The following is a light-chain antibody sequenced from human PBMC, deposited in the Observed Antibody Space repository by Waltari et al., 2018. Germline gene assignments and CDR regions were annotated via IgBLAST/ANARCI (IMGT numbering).Light chain of an antibody. V-gene: IGLV8-61*01. J-gene: IGLJ3*02. Sequence: QTVVTQEPSLSVSPGGTITLTCDLTSGSVSTDYYPSWYKQNPGQAPRTLIYNPKSRSSGVPDRFSGSILGNKAALTITGAQADDESDYYCVLYMGRGVSVFGGGTKLTVL. CDR1: SGSVSTDYY. CDR2: NPK. CDR3: VLYMGRGVSV.